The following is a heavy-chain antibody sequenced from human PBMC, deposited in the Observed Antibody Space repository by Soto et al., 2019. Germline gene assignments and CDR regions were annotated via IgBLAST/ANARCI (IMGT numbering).Heavy chain of an antibody. CDR3: ARSPSTSTIGSFDI. J-gene: IGHJ3*02. CDR1: GGAISAFY. V-gene: IGHV4-4*07. Sequence: QVQLQESGPGLVKPSETLSLTCSVSGGAISAFYWNWIRQSAGTGLEWIGRIYASGHTTYNPSLESRVSMSVDTSKHQFSPKLSSVSAADTAVYYCARSPSTSTIGSFDIWGQGRMVTVSS. CDR2: IYASGHT. D-gene: IGHD6-6*01.